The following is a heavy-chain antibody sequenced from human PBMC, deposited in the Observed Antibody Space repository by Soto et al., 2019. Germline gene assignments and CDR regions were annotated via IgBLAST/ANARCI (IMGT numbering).Heavy chain of an antibody. CDR3: AKIYYYCIGYYYKGRYFED. D-gene: IGHD3-22*01. J-gene: IGHJ4*02. CDR1: GLTFSSYA. V-gene: IGHV3-23*04. Sequence: EVQLVESGGGLVQPGGSLRLSCAASGLTFSSYAMSWVRQAPGKGLEWVSVISGSGGSTYYADSVKGRFTISRDNSKNTLYLQMNSLRDEDTAVHYCAKIYYYCIGYYYKGRYFEDWGQGALVTVSS. CDR2: ISGSGGST.